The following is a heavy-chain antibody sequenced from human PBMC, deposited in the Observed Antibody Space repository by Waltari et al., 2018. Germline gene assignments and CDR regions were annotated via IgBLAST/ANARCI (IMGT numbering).Heavy chain of an antibody. CDR1: GFTVSSYA. V-gene: IGHV3-30-3*01. D-gene: IGHD3-16*02. CDR3: ARDKDSFLDY. CDR2: ISYDGSNK. Sequence: QVQLVESGGGVVQPGRSLRLSCAASGFTVSSYAMPWVRQAPGKGLEWVAVISYDGSNKYYADSVKGRFTISRDNSKNTLYLQMNSLRAEDTAVYYCARDKDSFLDYWGQGTLVTVSS. J-gene: IGHJ4*02.